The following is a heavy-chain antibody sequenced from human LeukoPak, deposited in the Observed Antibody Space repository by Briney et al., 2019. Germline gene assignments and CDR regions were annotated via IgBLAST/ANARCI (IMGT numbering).Heavy chain of an antibody. CDR1: GGSISSGGYS. V-gene: IGHV4-30-2*01. D-gene: IGHD3-22*01. J-gene: IGHJ4*02. Sequence: PSQTLSLTCAVSGGSISSGGYSWSWIRQPPGKGLEWIGEINHSGSTNYNPSLKSRVTISVDTSKNQFSLKLSSVTAADTAVYYCARIATYYYDSSGYPPGSYFDYWGQGTLVTVSS. CDR2: INHSGST. CDR3: ARIATYYYDSSGYPPGSYFDY.